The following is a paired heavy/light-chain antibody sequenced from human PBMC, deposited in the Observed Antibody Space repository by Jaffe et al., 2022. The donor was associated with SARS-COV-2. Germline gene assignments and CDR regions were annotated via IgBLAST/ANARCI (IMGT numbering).Light chain of an antibody. Sequence: QSALTQPASVSGSPGQSITISCTGTSSDVGSYNLVSWYQQHPGKAPKLMIYEVSKRPSGVSNRFSGSKSGNTASLTISGLQAEDEADYYCCSYAGSSTLYVFGTGTKVTVL. J-gene: IGLJ1*01. V-gene: IGLV2-23*02. CDR1: SSDVGSYNL. CDR2: EVS. CDR3: CSYAGSSTLYV.
Heavy chain of an antibody. Sequence: QVQLVQSGAEVKKPGASVKVSCKASGYTFTSYGISWVRQAPGQGLEWMGWISAYNGNTNYAQKLQGRVTMTTDTSTSTAYMELRSLRSDDTAVYYCARGARALRFLESYNWFDPWGQGTLVTVSS. J-gene: IGHJ5*02. D-gene: IGHD3-3*01. CDR2: ISAYNGNT. CDR1: GYTFTSYG. CDR3: ARGARALRFLESYNWFDP. V-gene: IGHV1-18*01.